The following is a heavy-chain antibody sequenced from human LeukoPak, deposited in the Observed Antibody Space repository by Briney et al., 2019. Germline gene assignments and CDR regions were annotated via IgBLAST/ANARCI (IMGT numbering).Heavy chain of an antibody. CDR2: INPGDSDT. J-gene: IGHJ3*02. CDR1: GYSFTRHW. CDR3: ARPRPGSGYDAFDI. Sequence: PGESLKISCRGSGYSFTRHWIGWVRQMPGEGVEWMGIINPGDSDTRYSPSFQGQVPMSADKSISTAHLQWSSLKASDTAMYYCARPRPGSGYDAFDIWGQGTMVTVSS. V-gene: IGHV5-51*01. D-gene: IGHD3-10*01.